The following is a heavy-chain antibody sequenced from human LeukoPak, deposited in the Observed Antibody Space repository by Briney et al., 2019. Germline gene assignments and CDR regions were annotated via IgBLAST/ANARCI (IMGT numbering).Heavy chain of an antibody. Sequence: TSETLSLTCTVSGGSISSYQWSWIRQPPGKGLEWIGYIYYSGSTNYNPSLRSRVTISVDTSKNQFSLKLSSVTAADTAVYYCARVTGYMIEDYFDYWGQGTLVTVSS. V-gene: IGHV4-59*01. CDR2: IYYSGST. CDR1: GGSISSYQ. J-gene: IGHJ4*02. D-gene: IGHD3-22*01. CDR3: ARVTGYMIEDYFDY.